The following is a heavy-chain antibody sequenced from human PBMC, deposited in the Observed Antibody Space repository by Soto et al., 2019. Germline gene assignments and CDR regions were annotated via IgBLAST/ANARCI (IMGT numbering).Heavy chain of an antibody. Sequence: SQTLSLTCAISGDSVSSNSAAWNWIRQSPSRDLEWLGRTYYRSKWYNDYAVSVKSRITINPDTSKNQFSLQLNSVTPEDTAVYYCARGSTGTTLGWFDPWGQGALVTVSA. D-gene: IGHD1-1*01. CDR2: TYYRSKWYN. CDR3: ARGSTGTTLGWFDP. CDR1: GDSVSSNSAA. V-gene: IGHV6-1*01. J-gene: IGHJ5*02.